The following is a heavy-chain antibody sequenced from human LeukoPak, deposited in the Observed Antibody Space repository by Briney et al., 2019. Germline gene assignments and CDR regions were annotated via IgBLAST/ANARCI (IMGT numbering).Heavy chain of an antibody. V-gene: IGHV1-69*04. CDR2: IIPILGIA. Sequence: ASVKVSCKASGGTFSSYAISWVRQAPGQGLERMGRIIPILGIANYAQKFQGRVTITADKSTSTAYMELSSLRSEDTAVYYCARARKVGSSSFDYWGQGTLVTVSS. D-gene: IGHD5-18*01. CDR1: GGTFSSYA. CDR3: ARARKVGSSSFDY. J-gene: IGHJ4*02.